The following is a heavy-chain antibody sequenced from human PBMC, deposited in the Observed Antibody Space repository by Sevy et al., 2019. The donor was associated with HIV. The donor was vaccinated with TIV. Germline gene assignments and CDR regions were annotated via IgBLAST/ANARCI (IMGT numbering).Heavy chain of an antibody. Sequence: SETLSLTCGIYGGSFNNYDWSWIRQPPGKGLEWIGEVPHSGSTNYNPSLKSRLTMSLDTSKNQFSLKLTSVTAADTAVYYCARWRGTRVTMMVVVTTGYFDYWGQGTLVTVSS. V-gene: IGHV4-34*01. CDR1: GGSFNNYD. J-gene: IGHJ4*02. D-gene: IGHD3-22*01. CDR2: VPHSGST. CDR3: ARWRGTRVTMMVVVTTGYFDY.